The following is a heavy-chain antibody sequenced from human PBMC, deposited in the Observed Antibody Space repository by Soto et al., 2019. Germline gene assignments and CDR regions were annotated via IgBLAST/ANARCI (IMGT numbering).Heavy chain of an antibody. J-gene: IGHJ2*01. Sequence: QVQLVQSGAEVKKPGSSVKVSCKASGGTFSSYAISWVRQAPGQGLEWMGGIIPIFGTANYAQKFQGRVTITADKSTSTAYMELSSLRSEDTAVYYCARDNMATVVPPAGYFDLWGRGTLVTVSS. CDR2: IIPIFGTA. CDR3: ARDNMATVVPPAGYFDL. CDR1: GGTFSSYA. V-gene: IGHV1-69*06. D-gene: IGHD4-17*01.